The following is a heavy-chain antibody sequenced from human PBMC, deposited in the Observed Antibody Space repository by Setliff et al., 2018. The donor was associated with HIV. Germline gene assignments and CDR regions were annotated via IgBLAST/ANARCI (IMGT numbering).Heavy chain of an antibody. CDR1: GYTFTTYG. CDR2: ISGYNRNA. D-gene: IGHD3-16*01. J-gene: IGHJ4*02. V-gene: IGHV1-18*01. CDR3: ANGGSGGQFDH. Sequence: ASVKVSCKASGYTFTTYGISWVRQAPGQGLEWMGWISGYNRNANYAQKFQGRVTITRDTSASTAYMEMSSLSSEDKGIYFCANGGSGGQFDHWGQGTLVTVSS.